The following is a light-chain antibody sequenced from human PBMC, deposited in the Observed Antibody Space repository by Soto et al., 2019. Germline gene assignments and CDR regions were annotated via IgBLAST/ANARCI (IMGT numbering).Light chain of an antibody. V-gene: IGKV1-39*01. CDR1: QTLSTY. Sequence: DIQMTQSPSSLSASVGDRVTITCRASQTLSTYLNWYQQKPGKAPRILIYDASSLLSGVPSRFSGRGSGTDFTLTIASLQPEAFATYYCQQSDSTPYTFGQGTKVEI. J-gene: IGKJ2*01. CDR3: QQSDSTPYT. CDR2: DAS.